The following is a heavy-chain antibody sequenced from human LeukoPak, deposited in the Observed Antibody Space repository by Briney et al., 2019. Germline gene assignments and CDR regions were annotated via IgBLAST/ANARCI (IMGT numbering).Heavy chain of an antibody. V-gene: IGHV3-30*04. J-gene: IGHJ5*02. CDR2: ISYDGSNK. CDR3: ARDLAEWFGESTENWFDP. Sequence: GGSLRLSCAASGFTFSSYAMHWVRQAPGKGLEGGAVISYDGSNKYYADSVKGRFTISRDNSKNTLYLQMNSLRAEDTAVYYCARDLAEWFGESTENWFDPWGQGTLVTVSS. D-gene: IGHD3-10*01. CDR1: GFTFSSYA.